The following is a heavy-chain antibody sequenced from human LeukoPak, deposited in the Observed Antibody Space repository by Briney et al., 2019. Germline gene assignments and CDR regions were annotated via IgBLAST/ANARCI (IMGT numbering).Heavy chain of an antibody. CDR1: GFTFSIYG. D-gene: IGHD2-15*01. CDR3: AKDMVAYGYFDY. J-gene: IGHJ4*02. CDR2: TRYDGSSE. Sequence: GGSLRLSCAASGFTFSIYGMHWVRQAPGKGLEWVAFTRYDGSSEYYADSVKGRFTISRDNSKNTLYLQMNSLRAEDTAVYYCAKDMVAYGYFDYWGQGTLVTVSS. V-gene: IGHV3-30*02.